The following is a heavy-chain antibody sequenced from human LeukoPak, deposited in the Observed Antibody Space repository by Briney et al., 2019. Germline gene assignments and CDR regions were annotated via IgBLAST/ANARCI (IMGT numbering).Heavy chain of an antibody. J-gene: IGHJ6*03. CDR3: ARDQYDAAADHYYYYYMDV. Sequence: GGSLRLSCAASGFTFSSYWMSWVRQAPGKGLEWVANIKQDGSEKYYVDSVKGRFTISRDNAKNSLYLQMNSLRAEDTAVYYCARDQYDAAADHYYYYYMDVWGKGTTVTVSS. CDR1: GFTFSSYW. D-gene: IGHD6-13*01. V-gene: IGHV3-7*01. CDR2: IKQDGSEK.